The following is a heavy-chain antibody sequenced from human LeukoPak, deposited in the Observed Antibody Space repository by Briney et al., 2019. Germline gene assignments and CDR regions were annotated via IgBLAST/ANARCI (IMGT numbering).Heavy chain of an antibody. CDR2: MNPNSGNI. V-gene: IGHV1-8*02. CDR3: ARDLRGLYYYHYMDV. CDR1: GYTFTSYD. Sequence: ASVKVSCKASGYTFTSYDISWVRQASGQGLEWMGWMNPNSGNIVYAQKFQGRVTMTRNTSISTAYMELSSLRSEDTAVYYCARDLRGLYYYHYMDVWGEGTTVTISS. D-gene: IGHD3/OR15-3a*01. J-gene: IGHJ6*03.